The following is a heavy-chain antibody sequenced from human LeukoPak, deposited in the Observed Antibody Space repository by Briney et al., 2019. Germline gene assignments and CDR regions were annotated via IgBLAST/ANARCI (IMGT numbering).Heavy chain of an antibody. CDR2: ISSSSSYI. V-gene: IGHV3-21*01. CDR3: AKDREGHCSGGRCSNFDY. D-gene: IGHD2-15*01. J-gene: IGHJ4*02. Sequence: PGGSLRLSCAASGFTFSRYTMNWVRQAPGKGLEWVSSISSSSSYIYYADSVKGRFTISRDNAKNSVYLQMNTLTAEATAVYYCAKDREGHCSGGRCSNFDYWGQGILVTVSS. CDR1: GFTFSRYT.